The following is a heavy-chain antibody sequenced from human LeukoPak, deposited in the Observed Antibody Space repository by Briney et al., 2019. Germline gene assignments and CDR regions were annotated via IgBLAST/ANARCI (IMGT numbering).Heavy chain of an antibody. V-gene: IGHV4-4*02. J-gene: IGHJ5*02. CDR1: GGSISSSNW. CDR2: ISHSGST. Sequence: SETLSLTCAVSGGSISSSNWWSWVRQPPGKGLEWIGYISHSGSTYYNPSLTGRVTILVDRSKNQFSLKLNSVTAADTAVYYCARDWGYCSTTSCRYFDTWGQGTLVTVSS. D-gene: IGHD2-2*01. CDR3: ARDWGYCSTTSCRYFDT.